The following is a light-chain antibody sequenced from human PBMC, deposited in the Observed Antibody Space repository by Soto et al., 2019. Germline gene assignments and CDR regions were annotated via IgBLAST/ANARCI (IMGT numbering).Light chain of an antibody. J-gene: IGLJ1*01. CDR3: QSYDSSTLYV. Sequence: NFMLTQPHSVSESPGKTVTISCTRNSGNIASNYVQWYQQRPGSSPTTVIYEDNQRPSGVPDRFSGSIDSSSNSASLTISGLKTEDEADYYCQSYDSSTLYVFGTGTKLTVL. V-gene: IGLV6-57*01. CDR2: EDN. CDR1: SGNIASNY.